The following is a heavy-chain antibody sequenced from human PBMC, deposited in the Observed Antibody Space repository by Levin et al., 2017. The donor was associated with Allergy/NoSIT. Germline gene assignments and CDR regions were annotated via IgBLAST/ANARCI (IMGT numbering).Heavy chain of an antibody. V-gene: IGHV3-66*01. CDR3: AKEGVCSSGWNDALDI. D-gene: IGHD6-19*01. Sequence: GGSLRLSCAASGLTVSSSYMHWVRQAPGRGLEWVSVIRSVGTTYHADSVRGRFTISRDNSKNTLYLQMNSLRAEDTAMYYCAKEGVCSSGWNDALDIWGQGTMVTVSS. CDR1: GLTVSSSY. CDR2: IRSVGTT. J-gene: IGHJ3*02.